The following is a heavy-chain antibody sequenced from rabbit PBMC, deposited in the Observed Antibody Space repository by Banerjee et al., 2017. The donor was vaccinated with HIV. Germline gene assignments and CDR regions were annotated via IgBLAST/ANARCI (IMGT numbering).Heavy chain of an antibody. Sequence: QEQLEESGGDLVKPEGSLTLTCTASGFSLSNKYVMCWVRQAPGKGLEWLACIGAASTYYATWAKGRFTISSDNAQNTVDLQMNSLTAADTATYFCARSRDGGDGYVPNLWGQGTLVTVS. CDR2: IGAAST. CDR1: GFSLSNKYV. CDR3: ARSRDGGDGYVPNL. V-gene: IGHV1S45*01. D-gene: IGHD6-1*01. J-gene: IGHJ4*01.